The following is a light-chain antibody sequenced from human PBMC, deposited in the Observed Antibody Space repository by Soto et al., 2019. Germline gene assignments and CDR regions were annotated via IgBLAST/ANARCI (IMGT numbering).Light chain of an antibody. Sequence: EIVLTQSPATLSLSPGERATLSCRSSQRVSSYLTWYQQKPGQAPSLLIYESSNRATGVPARFSGSGSGTDFTLTISSLEPEDFAVYYCQQRSNWPLTFGGGTKVEIK. CDR2: ESS. J-gene: IGKJ4*01. CDR1: QRVSSY. V-gene: IGKV3-11*01. CDR3: QQRSNWPLT.